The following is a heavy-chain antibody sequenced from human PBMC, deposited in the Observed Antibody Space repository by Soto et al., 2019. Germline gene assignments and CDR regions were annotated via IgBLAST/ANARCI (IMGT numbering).Heavy chain of an antibody. CDR1: GGSFSGYY. D-gene: IGHD2-15*01. CDR2: INHSGST. J-gene: IGHJ6*02. Sequence: SETLSLTCAVYGGSFSGYYWSWIRQPPGKGLEWIGEINHSGSTNYNPSLKSRVTISVDTSKNQFSLKLSSVTAADTAVYYCARAGIVVVVSASETTDYYYYGMDVWGQGTTVTVSS. CDR3: ARAGIVVVVSASETTDYYYYGMDV. V-gene: IGHV4-34*01.